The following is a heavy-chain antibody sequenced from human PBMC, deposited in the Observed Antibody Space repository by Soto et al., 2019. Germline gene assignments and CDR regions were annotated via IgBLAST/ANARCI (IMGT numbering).Heavy chain of an antibody. J-gene: IGHJ3*02. CDR1: GGSISSGDYY. CDR2: IYYSGST. CDR3: ARDARITMIVVDKEAFDI. D-gene: IGHD3-22*01. V-gene: IGHV4-30-4*01. Sequence: SETLSLTCTVSGGSISSGDYYWSWIRQPPGKGLEWIGYIYYSGSTYYNPSLKSRVTISVDTSKNQFSRKLSSVTAADTAVYYCARDARITMIVVDKEAFDIWGQGTMVTVSS.